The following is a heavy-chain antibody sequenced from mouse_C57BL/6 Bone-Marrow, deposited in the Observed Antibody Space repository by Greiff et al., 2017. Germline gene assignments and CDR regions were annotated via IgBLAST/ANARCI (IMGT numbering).Heavy chain of an antibody. CDR3: ARMGNYYGSSYFDY. J-gene: IGHJ2*01. Sequence: VQLKQSGPELVKPGASVKIPCKASGYTFTDYNMDWVKQSHGKSLEWIGDINPNNGGTIYNQKFKGKATLTVDKSSSTAYMELRSLTSEDTAVYYCARMGNYYGSSYFDYWGQGTTLTVSS. V-gene: IGHV1-18*01. CDR2: INPNNGGT. D-gene: IGHD1-1*01. CDR1: GYTFTDYN.